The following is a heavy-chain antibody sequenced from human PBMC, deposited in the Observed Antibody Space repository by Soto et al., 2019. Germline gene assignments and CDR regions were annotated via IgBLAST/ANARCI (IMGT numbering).Heavy chain of an antibody. J-gene: IGHJ3*02. CDR3: ARDADILTGSDAFDI. Sequence: GGSLRLSCAASGFIFSSYAMSWVRQAPGKGLEWVSAISGSGGSTYYADSVKGRFTISRDNSKNTLYLQMNSLRAEDTAVYYCARDADILTGSDAFDIWGQGTMVTVSS. V-gene: IGHV3-23*01. CDR2: ISGSGGST. D-gene: IGHD3-9*01. CDR1: GFIFSSYA.